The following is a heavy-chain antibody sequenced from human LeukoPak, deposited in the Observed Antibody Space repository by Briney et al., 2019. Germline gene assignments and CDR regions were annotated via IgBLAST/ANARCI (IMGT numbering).Heavy chain of an antibody. V-gene: IGHV3-15*01. D-gene: IGHD3-22*01. Sequence: KSGGSLRLSCTASGFSFSNAWVSWVRQAPEKGLEWVGRITSKADGGTRDYAAPVKGRFTISRDDSKNTLYLQMNSLKTEDTAVYYCTTPERYYYDTSDFYGSPYWGQGTLVTVSS. CDR1: GFSFSNAW. J-gene: IGHJ4*02. CDR2: ITSKADGGTR. CDR3: TTPERYYYDTSDFYGSPY.